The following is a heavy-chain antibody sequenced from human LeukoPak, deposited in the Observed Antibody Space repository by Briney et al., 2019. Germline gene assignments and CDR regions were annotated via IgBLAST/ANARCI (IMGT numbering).Heavy chain of an antibody. D-gene: IGHD3-22*01. CDR1: GFTVSNNY. Sequence: GGSLRLSCAASGFTVSNNYMSLVRQAPGKGLEWVSLIYSGGSTYYADSVKGRFTISRDNSKNTLYLQMHSLRAEDTAVYYCATYSSLDYWGQGTLVTVSS. J-gene: IGHJ4*02. CDR3: ATYSSLDY. V-gene: IGHV3-53*01. CDR2: IYSGGST.